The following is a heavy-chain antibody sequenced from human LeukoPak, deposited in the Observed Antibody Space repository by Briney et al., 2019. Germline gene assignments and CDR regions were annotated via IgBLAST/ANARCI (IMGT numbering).Heavy chain of an antibody. CDR2: ISSSSSYI. J-gene: IGHJ4*02. D-gene: IGHD3-9*01. CDR3: ARGPRYFDWLLYNDY. V-gene: IGHV3-21*01. Sequence: PGGSLRLSCAASGFTFSSYSMNWVRQAPGKGLEWVSSISSSSSYIYYADSVKGRFTISRDNAKNSLYLQMNSLRAEDTAVYYCARGPRYFDWLLYNDYWGQGTLVTVSS. CDR1: GFTFSSYS.